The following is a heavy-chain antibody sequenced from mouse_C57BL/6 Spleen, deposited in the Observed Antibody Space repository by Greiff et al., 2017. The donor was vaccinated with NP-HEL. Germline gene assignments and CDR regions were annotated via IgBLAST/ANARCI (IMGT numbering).Heavy chain of an antibody. J-gene: IGHJ4*01. D-gene: IGHD3-2*02. CDR2: INPSNGGT. Sequence: VQLQQPGTELVKPGASVKLSCKASGYTFTSYWMHWVKQRPGQGLEWIGNINPSNGGTNYNEKFKSKATLTVDKSSSPAYMQLSSLTSEDSAVYYCASPTAQATRAMDYWGQGTSVTVSS. CDR1: GYTFTSYW. CDR3: ASPTAQATRAMDY. V-gene: IGHV1-53*01.